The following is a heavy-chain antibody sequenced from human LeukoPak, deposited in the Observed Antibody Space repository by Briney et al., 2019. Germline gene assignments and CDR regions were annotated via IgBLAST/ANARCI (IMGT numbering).Heavy chain of an antibody. CDR2: ISYDGSNK. V-gene: IGHV3-30*01. D-gene: IGHD3-9*01. Sequence: GGSLRLSCAVSGFNFNRYAMHWVRQAPGKGLEWVTVISYDGSNKYYADSVKSRFTISRENSENTRYLQMNSIRAEDTAVYSCARDVGYDILAGYPDYWGQGTLVTVSS. J-gene: IGHJ4*02. CDR1: GFNFNRYA. CDR3: ARDVGYDILAGYPDY.